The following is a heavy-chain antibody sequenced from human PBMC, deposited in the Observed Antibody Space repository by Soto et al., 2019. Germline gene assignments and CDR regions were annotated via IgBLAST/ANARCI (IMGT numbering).Heavy chain of an antibody. J-gene: IGHJ3*02. V-gene: IGHV4-30-4*01. CDR1: GGSISSGDYY. CDR3: ARDYYDSGQNYGDAFDI. CDR2: IYYSGST. Sequence: SETLSLTCTVSGGSISSGDYYWSWIRQPPGKGLEWIGYIYYSGSTYYNPSLKSRVTISVDTSKNQFSLKLSSVTAADTAVYYCARDYYDSGQNYGDAFDIWGQGTMVTVSS. D-gene: IGHD3-22*01.